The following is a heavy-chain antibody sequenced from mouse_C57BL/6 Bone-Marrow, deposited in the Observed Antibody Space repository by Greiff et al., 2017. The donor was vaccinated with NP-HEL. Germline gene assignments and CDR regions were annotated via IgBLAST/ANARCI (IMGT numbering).Heavy chain of an antibody. Sequence: EVKLVESGGDLVKPGGSLKLSCAASGFTFSSYGMSWVRQTPDKRLEWVATISSGGSYTYYPDSVKGRFTISRDNAKNTLYLQMSSLKSEYTALYYCARHVSPPFAYSGDGTLWTLSA. CDR3: ARHVSPPFAY. J-gene: IGHJ3*01. V-gene: IGHV5-6*01. CDR2: ISSGGSYT. CDR1: GFTFSSYG.